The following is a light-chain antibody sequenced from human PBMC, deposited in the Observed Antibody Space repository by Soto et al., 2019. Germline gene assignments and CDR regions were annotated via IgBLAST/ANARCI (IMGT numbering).Light chain of an antibody. CDR2: DIF. CDR1: QSVGSD. CDR3: QQYGSSPRT. Sequence: EIVMTQSPATLSVSPGERATLSCRASQSVGSDLAWYQQKPGQAPRLVIYDIFTRATGISDRFTGSGSGTDFTLTITTLEPEDFAVYYCQQYGSSPRTFGLGTKVDIK. V-gene: IGKV3-20*01. J-gene: IGKJ1*01.